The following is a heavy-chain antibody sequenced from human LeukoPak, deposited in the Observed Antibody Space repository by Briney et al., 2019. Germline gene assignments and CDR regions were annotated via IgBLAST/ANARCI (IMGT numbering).Heavy chain of an antibody. J-gene: IGHJ4*02. V-gene: IGHV3-73*01. D-gene: IGHD3-9*01. Sequence: PGGSLRLSCAASGFTFSGSAMHWVRQASGRGLEWVGRIRGKANNYATTYGASVKGRFTISRDDSKNTAYLQMNSLKTEDTAVYYCSRLGHDTLTGPIDDWGQGTLVTVSS. CDR2: IRGKANNYAT. CDR1: GFTFSGSA. CDR3: SRLGHDTLTGPIDD.